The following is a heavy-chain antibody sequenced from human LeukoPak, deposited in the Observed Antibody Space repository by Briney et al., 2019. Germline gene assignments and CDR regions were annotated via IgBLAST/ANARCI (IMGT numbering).Heavy chain of an antibody. CDR1: GGSFSGYY. Sequence: KPSETLSLTCAVYGGSFSGYYWSWLRQPPGKGLEWIGEINHSGSTNYNPSLKSRVTISVDTSKNQFSLKLSSVTAADTAVYYCARVVRKDYGDLYYYYGMDVWGQGTTVTVSS. CDR2: INHSGST. D-gene: IGHD4-17*01. CDR3: ARVVRKDYGDLYYYYGMDV. V-gene: IGHV4-34*01. J-gene: IGHJ6*02.